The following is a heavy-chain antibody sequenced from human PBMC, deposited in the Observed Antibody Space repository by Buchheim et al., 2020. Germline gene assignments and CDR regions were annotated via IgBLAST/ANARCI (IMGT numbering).Heavy chain of an antibody. CDR1: GFTFISYG. V-gene: IGHV3-30*18. D-gene: IGHD3-10*01. Sequence: QVQLVESGGGVVQPGRSLRLSCTASGFTFISYGMHWVRQAPGKGLEWVAVISNDGSNKYYADSVKGRFTISRDNSKNKLYLQMNSLRAEDTAVYYCAKPRRGGYYYYGMNVWGQGTT. CDR2: ISNDGSNK. CDR3: AKPRRGGYYYYGMNV. J-gene: IGHJ6*02.